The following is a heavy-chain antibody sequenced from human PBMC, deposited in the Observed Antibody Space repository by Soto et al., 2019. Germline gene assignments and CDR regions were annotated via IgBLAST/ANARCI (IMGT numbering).Heavy chain of an antibody. Sequence: QVQLVESGGGVVQPGRSLRLSCAASGFTFSSYGMHWVRQAPGKGLEWVAVISYDGSNKYYADSVKGRFTISRDNSKNTRYLQMNSLRAEDTAVYYCAKGEGIGYSNYVHYWGQGTLVTVSS. CDR1: GFTFSSYG. D-gene: IGHD4-4*01. CDR2: ISYDGSNK. CDR3: AKGEGIGYSNYVHY. V-gene: IGHV3-30*18. J-gene: IGHJ4*02.